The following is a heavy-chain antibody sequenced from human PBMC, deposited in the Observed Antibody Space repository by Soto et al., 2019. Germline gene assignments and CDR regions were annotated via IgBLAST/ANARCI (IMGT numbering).Heavy chain of an antibody. Sequence: SETLSLTCTVSGGSISSSSYYWGWIRQPPGKGLEWIGSIYYSGSTYYNPSLKSRVTISVDTSKNQFSLKLSSMTAADTAVYYCASPYCSGGSCYSVAFDIWGQGTMVTVSS. CDR1: GGSISSSSYY. D-gene: IGHD2-15*01. V-gene: IGHV4-39*01. J-gene: IGHJ3*02. CDR3: ASPYCSGGSCYSVAFDI. CDR2: IYYSGST.